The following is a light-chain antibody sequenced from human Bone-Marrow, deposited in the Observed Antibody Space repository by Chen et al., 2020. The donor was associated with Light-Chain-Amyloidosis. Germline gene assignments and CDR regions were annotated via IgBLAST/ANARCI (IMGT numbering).Light chain of an antibody. CDR1: QTISSNY. J-gene: IGKJ4*01. CDR3: QQYGTSPLA. CDR2: GSS. V-gene: IGKV3-20*01. Sequence: EIVLTQSPGTLSLSPGEGANLSCRASQTISSNYVTWYQQRFGQAPRLLIYGSSSWATGIPDRFTGSGSGTDFTLSINRLEPEDFAMYYCQQYGTSPLAFGGGTKVEIK.